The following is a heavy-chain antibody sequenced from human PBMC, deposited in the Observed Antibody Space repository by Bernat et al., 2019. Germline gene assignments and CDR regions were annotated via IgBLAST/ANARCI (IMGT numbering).Heavy chain of an antibody. CDR1: GFTFSSYW. CDR2: IKQDGRDK. Sequence: EVQLVESGGGLVQPGGSLRLSCAASGFTFSSYWMSWVRQAPGKGLEWVANIKQDGRDKYYVDSVKGRFTISRDNAKNSLYLQMNSLRAEDTAVYYCARYSGSNYFQHWGQGTLVTVSS. D-gene: IGHD6-19*01. CDR3: ARYSGSNYFQH. J-gene: IGHJ1*01. V-gene: IGHV3-7*01.